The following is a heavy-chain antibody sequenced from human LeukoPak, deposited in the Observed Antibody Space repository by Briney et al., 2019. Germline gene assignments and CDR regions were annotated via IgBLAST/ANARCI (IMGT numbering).Heavy chain of an antibody. Sequence: ASVKVSCTASGYTFTSYYMHWVRQAPGQGLEWMGKINPSDGSTRYAQKFQGRVTMTRDMSTSTVYMELSSLRSEDTAVYYCASSFYDLLVYFDYWGQGTLVTVSS. CDR3: ASSFYDLLVYFDY. J-gene: IGHJ4*02. D-gene: IGHD5/OR15-5a*01. CDR1: GYTFTSYY. V-gene: IGHV1-46*01. CDR2: INPSDGST.